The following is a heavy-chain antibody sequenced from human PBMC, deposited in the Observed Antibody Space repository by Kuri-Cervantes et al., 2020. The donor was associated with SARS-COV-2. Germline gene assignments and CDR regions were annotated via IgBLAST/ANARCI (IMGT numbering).Heavy chain of an antibody. J-gene: IGHJ6*02. Sequence: SETLSLTCTVSGGSISSYYWSWIRQPPGKGLEWIGYIYYSGSTNYNPSLKSRVTITVDTTKNHFSLKLSSVAAADTAVYYCARDPRYGMDAWGQGTTVTVSS. CDR1: GGSISSYY. V-gene: IGHV4-59*01. CDR2: IYYSGST. CDR3: ARDPRYGMDA.